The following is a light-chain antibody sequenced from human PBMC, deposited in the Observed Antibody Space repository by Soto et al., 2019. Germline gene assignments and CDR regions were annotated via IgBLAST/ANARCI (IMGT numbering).Light chain of an antibody. CDR1: QSVSSN. CDR3: QQYNNWPWYT. J-gene: IGKJ2*01. V-gene: IGKV3-15*01. Sequence: EIVMTQPPATLSVSPGERATLSCRASQSVSSNLAWYQQKPGQAPRLLIYAASTRATGIPARFSGSGSGTEFTLTVSSLQSEDFAVYYCQQYNNWPWYTFGQGTRLEIK. CDR2: AAS.